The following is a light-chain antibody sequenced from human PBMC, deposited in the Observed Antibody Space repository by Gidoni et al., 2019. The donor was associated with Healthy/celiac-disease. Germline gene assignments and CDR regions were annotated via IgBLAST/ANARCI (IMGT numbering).Light chain of an antibody. J-gene: IGKJ4*01. CDR2: LGS. V-gene: IGKV2-28*01. CDR3: MQALQTPLT. CDR1: QGLLHSNGYNY. Sequence: IVMTQSPLSLPVTPGEPASISCRSSQGLLHSNGYNYLDWYLQKPGQSPQLLIYLGSNRASGVPDRFSVSGSGTDFTLKISRVEAEDVGVYYCMQALQTPLTFGGGTKVEIK.